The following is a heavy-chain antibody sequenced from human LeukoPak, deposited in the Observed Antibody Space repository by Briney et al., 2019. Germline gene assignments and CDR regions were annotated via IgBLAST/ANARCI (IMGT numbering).Heavy chain of an antibody. CDR1: GGSFSGYY. Sequence: TPSETLSLTCAVYGGSFSGYYWSWIRQPPGKGLEWIGEINHSGNTNYNPSLKSRVTISVDTSKNQFSLKLSSVTAADTAVYYCARVLVWVGERYYMDVWGKGTTVTISS. CDR3: ARVLVWVGERYYMDV. V-gene: IGHV4-34*01. J-gene: IGHJ6*03. D-gene: IGHD3-10*01. CDR2: INHSGNT.